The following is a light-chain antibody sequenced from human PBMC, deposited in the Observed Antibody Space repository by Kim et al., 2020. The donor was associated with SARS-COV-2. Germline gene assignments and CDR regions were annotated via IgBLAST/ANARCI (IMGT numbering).Light chain of an antibody. CDR1: QSVNSN. Sequence: EIVMTQSPATLSVSPGERVTLSCTASQSVNSNLAWYQQRRGQSPTLLIFGASTRATGVPARFSGRGFGTEFSFTISSLQSEDFAIYFCQQYENWPPYTFGQGTKLAI. J-gene: IGKJ2*01. CDR2: GAS. V-gene: IGKV3-15*01. CDR3: QQYENWPPYT.